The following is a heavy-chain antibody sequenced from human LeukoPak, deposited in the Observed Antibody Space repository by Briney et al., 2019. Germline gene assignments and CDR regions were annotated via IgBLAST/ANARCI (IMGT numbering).Heavy chain of an antibody. V-gene: IGHV3-74*01. D-gene: IGHD5-24*01. CDR3: VRDKDGYNF. J-gene: IGHJ4*02. Sequence: GSLRLSCAASGFTFNTYVMHWVRQAPGKGLVWVARIDTDGKTTTYADSVKGRFTISRDNAKNMLYVQMNSLRAEDTAVYYCVRDKDGYNFWGQGTLVSVSS. CDR2: IDTDGKTT. CDR1: GFTFNTYV.